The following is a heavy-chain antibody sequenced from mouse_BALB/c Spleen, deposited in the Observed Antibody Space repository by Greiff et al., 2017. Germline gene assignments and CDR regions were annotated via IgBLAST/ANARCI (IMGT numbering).Heavy chain of an antibody. CDR1: GYTFTDYE. CDR2: IDTETGGT. V-gene: IGHV1-15*01. J-gene: IGHJ3*01. D-gene: IGHD1-1*01. Sequence: QVQLQQSGAELVRPGASVTLSCKASGYTFTDYEMHWVQQPPVHGLEWIGAIDTETGGTAYNQKSKGKATLTADKSTSTAYMELRSLTSEDSAVYCCTREWDYYGSSPWCAYWGQGTLVTVSA. CDR3: TREWDYYGSSPWCAY.